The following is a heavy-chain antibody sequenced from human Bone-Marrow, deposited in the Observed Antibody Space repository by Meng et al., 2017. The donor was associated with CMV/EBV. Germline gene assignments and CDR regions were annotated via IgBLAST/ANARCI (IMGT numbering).Heavy chain of an antibody. V-gene: IGHV1-46*01. D-gene: IGHD4-17*01. CDR3: ARDSEGNGDISLPPDY. J-gene: IGHJ4*02. CDR2: INPSGGST. Sequence: ASVKVSCKASGYTFTSYYMHWVRQAPGQGLEWMGIINPSGGSTSYAQKFQGRVTMTRDTSTSTVYMELSSLRSEDTAVYYCARDSEGNGDISLPPDYWGQGTLVTVYS. CDR1: GYTFTSYY.